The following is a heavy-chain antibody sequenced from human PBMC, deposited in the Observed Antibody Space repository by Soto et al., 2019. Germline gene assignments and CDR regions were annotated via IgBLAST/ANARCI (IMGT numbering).Heavy chain of an antibody. CDR2: INPNSGGT. V-gene: IGHV1-2*04. Sequence: QVQLVQSGAEVKKPGASVKVSCKASGYTFTGYYMHWVRQAPGQGLEWMGWINPNSGGTNYAQKFQGWGTMTRDTSISTAYMELSRLRSDDTAVYYCARDRREVAGVVVTYYYYYGMDVWGQGTTVTVSS. CDR3: ARDRREVAGVVVTYYYYYGMDV. CDR1: GYTFTGYY. D-gene: IGHD2-15*01. J-gene: IGHJ6*02.